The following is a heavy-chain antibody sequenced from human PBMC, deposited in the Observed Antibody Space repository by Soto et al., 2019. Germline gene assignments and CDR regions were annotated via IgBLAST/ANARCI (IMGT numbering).Heavy chain of an antibody. CDR3: ARPGYYDDSGYWRSPFDF. CDR1: GDSISTSHYY. D-gene: IGHD3-22*01. Sequence: SETLSLTCTVSGDSISTSHYYWVWIRQPPGKVLEWIGSIYKSGSTYYNPSLKSRVTISVDTSKNQFSLKLSSVTAADTAVYYCARPGYYDDSGYWRSPFDFWGQGTMVTVSS. CDR2: IYKSGST. J-gene: IGHJ3*01. V-gene: IGHV4-39*01.